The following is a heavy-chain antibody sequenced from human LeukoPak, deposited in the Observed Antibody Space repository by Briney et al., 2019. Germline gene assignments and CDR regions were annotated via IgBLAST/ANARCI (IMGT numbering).Heavy chain of an antibody. CDR3: AREGSGSQGTQIDY. J-gene: IGHJ4*02. D-gene: IGHD1-26*01. Sequence: PSETLSLTCTVSGGSISSYYWSWIRQPLGKGLEWVGYIYYSGSTNYNPSLKSRVTISVDTSRNQFSLKLNSVTAADTAVYYCAREGSGSQGTQIDYWGQGTLVTVSS. V-gene: IGHV4-59*01. CDR1: GGSISSYY. CDR2: IYYSGST.